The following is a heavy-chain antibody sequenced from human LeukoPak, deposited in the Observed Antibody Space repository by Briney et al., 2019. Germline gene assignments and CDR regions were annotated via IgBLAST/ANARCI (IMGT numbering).Heavy chain of an antibody. V-gene: IGHV1-8*01. J-gene: IGHJ6*02. CDR2: MNPNSGNT. CDR1: GYTFTSYD. Sequence: ASVKVSCKASGYTFTSYDINWVRQATGQGLEWMGWMNPNSGNTGYAQKFQGRVTMTRNTSISTAYMELSSLRSEDTAVYYCARGPRLYNWNDAFYYYYGMDVWGQGTTVNVSS. CDR3: ARGPRLYNWNDAFYYYYGMDV. D-gene: IGHD1-1*01.